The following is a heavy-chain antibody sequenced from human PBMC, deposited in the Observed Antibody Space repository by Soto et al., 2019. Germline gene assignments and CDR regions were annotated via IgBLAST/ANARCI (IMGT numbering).Heavy chain of an antibody. Sequence: PGGSLRLSCAASGFTFSNYWMTWVRQAPGKELEWVANIKQDGSVIYYVDSVKGRFTISRDNAKNSVYLQMNSLRAEDTAVYYCARIGYSSSSLDYWGQGTLVTVSS. D-gene: IGHD6-6*01. CDR3: ARIGYSSSSLDY. V-gene: IGHV3-7*01. CDR1: GFTFSNYW. CDR2: IKQDGSVI. J-gene: IGHJ4*02.